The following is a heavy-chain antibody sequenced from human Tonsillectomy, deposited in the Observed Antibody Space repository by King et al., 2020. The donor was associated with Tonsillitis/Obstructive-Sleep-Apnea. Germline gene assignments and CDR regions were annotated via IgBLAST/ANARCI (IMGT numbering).Heavy chain of an antibody. Sequence: VQLVESGGDLVQPGGSLRLSCAASGFSFSSYWMTWVRQAPGKGLEWVANIKQDGSEKFYVDSVKGRFTISRDNAENSLYLQMKSLRAEDTAVYYCARDGPNYYGLGIHYYGMDVWGQGTTVTVSS. CDR2: IKQDGSEK. V-gene: IGHV3-7*03. J-gene: IGHJ6*02. D-gene: IGHD3-10*01. CDR3: ARDGPNYYGLGIHYYGMDV. CDR1: GFSFSSYW.